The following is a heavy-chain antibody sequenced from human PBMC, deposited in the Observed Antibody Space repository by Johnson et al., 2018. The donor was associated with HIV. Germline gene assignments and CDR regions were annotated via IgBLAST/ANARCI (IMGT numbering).Heavy chain of an antibody. Sequence: QVQLVESGGGVVQPGRSLRLSCAASGFTFSSYAMHWVRQAPGKGLEWVAVISYDGSNKYYADSVKGRFTISRDNSKNTLYLQMNSLRAEYTAVDYCARDSYDSSGYPLSIFRIWGQGTLVTVSS. D-gene: IGHD3-22*01. CDR2: ISYDGSNK. CDR1: GFTFSSYA. CDR3: ARDSYDSSGYPLSIFRI. V-gene: IGHV3-30*04. J-gene: IGHJ3*02.